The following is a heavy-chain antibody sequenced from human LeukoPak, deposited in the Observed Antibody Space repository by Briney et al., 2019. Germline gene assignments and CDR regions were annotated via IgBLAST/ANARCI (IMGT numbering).Heavy chain of an antibody. CDR3: ARLYDYVWGSPFDP. V-gene: IGHV4-34*01. CDR1: GGSFSGYY. J-gene: IGHJ5*02. CDR2: INHSGST. D-gene: IGHD3-16*01. Sequence: SETLSLTCAVYGGSFSGYYWSWIRQPPGKGLEWIGEINHSGSTNYNPSLKSRVTISVDTSKNQFSLKLSSVTAADTAVYYCARLYDYVWGSPFDPWGQGTLVTVSS.